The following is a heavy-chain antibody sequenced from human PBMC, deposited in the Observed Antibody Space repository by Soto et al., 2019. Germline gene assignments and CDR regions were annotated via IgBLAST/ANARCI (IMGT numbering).Heavy chain of an antibody. D-gene: IGHD6-19*01. CDR3: ARLAVAKFDY. CDR2: IYPGDSDT. V-gene: IGHV5-51*01. CDR1: GYSFSRYW. Sequence: GEALKISCKGSGYSFSRYWIGSVRQMPGKGLEWMGIIYPGDSDTRYSPSFQGQVTISADKSISTAYLQWSSLKASDTAMYYCARLAVAKFDYWGQGTLVTVSS. J-gene: IGHJ4*02.